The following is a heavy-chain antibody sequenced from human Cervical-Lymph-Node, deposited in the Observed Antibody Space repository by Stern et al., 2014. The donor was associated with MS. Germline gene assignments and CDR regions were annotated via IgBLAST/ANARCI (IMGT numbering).Heavy chain of an antibody. CDR1: GGSISDSY. Sequence: VQLQESGPGLVKPSETLSLTCGVTGGSISDSYWSWIRQTPRKGLEWIGYIYYKGSPKYNPSLKSRVTISLDASKNQFSLKLTSVTAADTAVYYCARDLRTNGVVDWFDPWGQGTLVTVSS. D-gene: IGHD2-8*01. CDR3: ARDLRTNGVVDWFDP. J-gene: IGHJ5*02. V-gene: IGHV4-59*12. CDR2: IYYKGSP.